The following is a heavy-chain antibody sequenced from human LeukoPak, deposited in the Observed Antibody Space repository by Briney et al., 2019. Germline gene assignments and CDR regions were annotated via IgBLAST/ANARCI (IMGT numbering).Heavy chain of an antibody. CDR1: GFTFSSYG. CDR3: ARRRYYYDSSGYPYYYYYYYMDV. CDR2: INHSGST. D-gene: IGHD3-22*01. V-gene: IGHV4-34*01. Sequence: GSLRLSCAASGFTFSSYGMHWVRQAPGKGLEWVGEINHSGSTNYNPSLKSRVTISVDTSKNQFSLKLSSVTAADTAVYYCARRRYYYDSSGYPYYYYYYYMDVWGKGTTVTISS. J-gene: IGHJ6*03.